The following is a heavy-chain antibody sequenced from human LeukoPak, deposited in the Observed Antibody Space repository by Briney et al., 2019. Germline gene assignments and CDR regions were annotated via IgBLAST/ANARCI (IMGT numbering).Heavy chain of an antibody. J-gene: IGHJ4*02. V-gene: IGHV4-61*02. Sequence: SETLSLTCTVSGGSINSGTYYWSWIRQPGGKGLEWIGRIYPSGTTNYNPSLKSRVTISGDTSKNQFSLRLSSVTAADTAVYYCARASYSYDINGWVPFDYWGQGTLVTVSS. CDR2: IYPSGTT. CDR3: ARASYSYDINGWVPFDY. D-gene: IGHD3-22*01. CDR1: GGSINSGTYY.